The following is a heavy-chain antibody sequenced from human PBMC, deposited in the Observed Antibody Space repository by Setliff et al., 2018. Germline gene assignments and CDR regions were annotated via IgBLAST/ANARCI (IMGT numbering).Heavy chain of an antibody. CDR3: ARQTATGSSATFDS. V-gene: IGHV4-4*07. Sequence: PSETLSLTCTVSGGSMSGYFWTWIRQPAGKGLEWIGRIHPSGATNYNPSLMSRLTTSIDTSNNHFTLKVNSVTAADTAVYYCARQTATGSSATFDSWGQGTLVTVSS. CDR2: IHPSGAT. CDR1: GGSMSGYF. J-gene: IGHJ4*02. D-gene: IGHD2-21*02.